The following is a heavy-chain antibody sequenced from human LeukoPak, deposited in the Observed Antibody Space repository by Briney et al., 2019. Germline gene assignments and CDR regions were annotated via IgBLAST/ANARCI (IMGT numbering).Heavy chain of an antibody. CDR2: ISAYNGNT. CDR1: GYTFTSYG. J-gene: IGHJ4*02. D-gene: IGHD6-13*01. CDR3: ARDRITAAADTIGY. V-gene: IGHV1-18*01. Sequence: VASVKVSCKASGYTFTSYGISWVRQAPGQGLEWMGWISAYNGNTNYAQKLQGRVTMTTDTSTSTAYMELRSLRSDDTAVYYCARDRITAAADTIGYWGQGTLVTVSS.